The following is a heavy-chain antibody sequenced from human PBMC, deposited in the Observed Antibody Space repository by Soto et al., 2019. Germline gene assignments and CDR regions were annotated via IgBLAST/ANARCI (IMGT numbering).Heavy chain of an antibody. D-gene: IGHD3-22*01. CDR3: ANSVLTYYYDSSGYYTD. J-gene: IGHJ4*02. CDR2: ISNSGGST. CDR1: AITFSSYA. V-gene: IGHV3-23*01. Sequence: GGSLRLSCASSAITFSSYAMNWVRQAPGKGLEWVSTISNSGGSTYYADSVKGRFTISRDNSKNALYLQMNSLRAEDTAVYYCANSVLTYYYDSSGYYTDWGQGTRVTVSS.